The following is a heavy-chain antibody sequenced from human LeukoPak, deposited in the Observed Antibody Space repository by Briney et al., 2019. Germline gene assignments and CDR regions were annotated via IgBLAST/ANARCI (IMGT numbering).Heavy chain of an antibody. V-gene: IGHV1-2*02. J-gene: IGHJ4*02. CDR3: AREGSYGDQIDY. CDR2: INPNSGGT. CDR1: GYTFTGYY. Sequence: ASVKVSCKASGYTFTGYYMHWVRQAPGQGLEWMGWINPNSGGTNYVQKFQGRVTMTRDTSISTAYMELSRLRSDDTAVYYCAREGSYGDQIDYWGQGTLVTVSS. D-gene: IGHD4-17*01.